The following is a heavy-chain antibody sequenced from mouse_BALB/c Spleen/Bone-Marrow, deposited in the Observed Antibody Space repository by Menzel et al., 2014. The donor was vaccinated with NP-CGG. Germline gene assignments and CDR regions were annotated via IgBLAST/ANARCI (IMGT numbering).Heavy chain of an antibody. V-gene: IGHV2-9*02. CDR3: ARDGVYGSHYYAMDY. CDR2: IWAGGST. Sequence: QVQLKESGPGLAAPSQSLSITCTVSEFSLTSYGVHWVRQPPGKGLEWLGVIWAGGSTNYNSALMSRLSISKDNSKSQVFLKMNSLQTDDTAMYYCARDGVYGSHYYAMDYWGQGTSVTVSS. J-gene: IGHJ4*01. CDR1: EFSLTSYG. D-gene: IGHD1-1*02.